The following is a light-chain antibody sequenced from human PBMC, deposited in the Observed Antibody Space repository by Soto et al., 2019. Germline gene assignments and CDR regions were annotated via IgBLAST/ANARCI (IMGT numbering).Light chain of an antibody. Sequence: ELVLPQSPGTLSLSPGEIATLSCRASQSVTSTYLAWYQQKPGQPPRLLIYGASNRATGIQDRFSGSGSGTEFTLTISSLQPEDFATYYCQQSYSTRTCGPGTKVDIK. J-gene: IGKJ3*01. V-gene: IGKV3-20*01. CDR2: GAS. CDR3: QQSYSTRT. CDR1: QSVTSTY.